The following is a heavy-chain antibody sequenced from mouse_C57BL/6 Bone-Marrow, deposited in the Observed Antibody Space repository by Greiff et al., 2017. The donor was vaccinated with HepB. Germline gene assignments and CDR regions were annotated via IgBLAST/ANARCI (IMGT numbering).Heavy chain of an antibody. CDR3: ARRRYGYDKGSHYFDY. Sequence: QVQLQQSDAELVKPGASVKISCKVSGYTFTDHTIHWMKQRPEQGLEWIGYIYPRDGSTKYNEKFKGKATLTADKSSSTAYMQLNSLTSEDSAVYFCARRRYGYDKGSHYFDYWGQGTTLTVSS. D-gene: IGHD2-2*01. V-gene: IGHV1-78*01. CDR2: IYPRDGST. CDR1: GYTFTDHT. J-gene: IGHJ2*01.